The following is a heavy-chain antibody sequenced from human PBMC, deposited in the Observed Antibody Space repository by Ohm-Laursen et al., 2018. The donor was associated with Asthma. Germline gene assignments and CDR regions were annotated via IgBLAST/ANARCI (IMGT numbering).Heavy chain of an antibody. V-gene: IGHV3-74*01. J-gene: IGHJ4*02. Sequence: SLRLSCSASGFTFSTYWMHWVRQAAGKGLEWVSRIKSDGSITTYADSVRGRFTISRDNAKNTLYLQMNSLSVEDTAVYYCARAYPDLIDNWGQGTLVTVSS. D-gene: IGHD1-14*01. CDR2: IKSDGSIT. CDR3: ARAYPDLIDN. CDR1: GFTFSTYW.